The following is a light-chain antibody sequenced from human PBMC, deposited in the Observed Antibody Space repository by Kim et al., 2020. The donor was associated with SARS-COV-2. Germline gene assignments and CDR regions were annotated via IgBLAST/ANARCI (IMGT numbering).Light chain of an antibody. Sequence: NFMLTQSHSVSESPGKTVTISCTHSSGSIASNYVQWYQQRPGSAPTIVIYENNQRPSGVPDRFSGSIDSSSNSASLIISGLKTEDEADYYCQSYDTSALWVFGGGTQLTVL. CDR3: QSYDTSALWV. CDR1: SGSIASNY. J-gene: IGLJ3*02. V-gene: IGLV6-57*03. CDR2: ENN.